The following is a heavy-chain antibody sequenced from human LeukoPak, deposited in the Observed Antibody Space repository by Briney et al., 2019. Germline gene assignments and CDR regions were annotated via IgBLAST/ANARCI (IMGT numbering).Heavy chain of an antibody. CDR3: ARLIVVDYYYGMDV. V-gene: IGHV4-34*01. CDR1: GFTFSSYA. J-gene: IGHJ6*02. D-gene: IGHD2-15*01. CDR2: INHSGST. Sequence: GSLRLSCAASGFTFSSYAMSWIRQPPGKGLEWIGEINHSGSTNYNPSLKSRVTISVDTSKNQFSLKLSSVTAADTAVYYCARLIVVDYYYGMDVWGQGTTVTVSS.